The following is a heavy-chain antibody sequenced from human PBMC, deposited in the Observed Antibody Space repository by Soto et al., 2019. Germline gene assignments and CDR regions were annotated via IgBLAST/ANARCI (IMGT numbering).Heavy chain of an antibody. Sequence: EVQLVESGGGLVQPGGSLRLSYAASGFTFSSYSMNWVRQAPGKGLEWVSYISSSSSTIYYADSVKGRFTISRDNAKNSLYLQMNSLRAEDTAVYYCARELWFGESTTCDYWGQGTLVTVSS. CDR2: ISSSSSTI. CDR3: ARELWFGESTTCDY. V-gene: IGHV3-48*01. CDR1: GFTFSSYS. J-gene: IGHJ4*02. D-gene: IGHD3-10*01.